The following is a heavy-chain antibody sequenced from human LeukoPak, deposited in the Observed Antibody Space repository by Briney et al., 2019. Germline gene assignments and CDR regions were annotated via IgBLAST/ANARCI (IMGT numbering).Heavy chain of an antibody. V-gene: IGHV6-1*01. Sequence: SQTLSLTCAISGDSVSSNIAAWDWIRQSPSRGLEWLGRTYYRSKWYNDYAVSVKSRITINADTSKNQFSLQLISVTPEDTAVYFCARGKRELGSLLFDSWGQGTLDTVSS. J-gene: IGHJ4*02. CDR2: TYYRSKWYN. CDR1: GDSVSSNIAA. CDR3: ARGKRELGSLLFDS. D-gene: IGHD1-7*01.